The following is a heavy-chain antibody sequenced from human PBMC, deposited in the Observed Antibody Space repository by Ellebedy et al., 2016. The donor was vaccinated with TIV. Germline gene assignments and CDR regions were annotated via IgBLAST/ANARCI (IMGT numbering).Heavy chain of an antibody. V-gene: IGHV3-33*08. CDR1: GFTFSSYG. CDR2: IWYDGSNK. D-gene: IGHD4-17*01. J-gene: IGHJ4*02. CDR3: ARGGSTTVTTQEN. Sequence: GESLKISCAASGFTFSSYGMHWVRQAPGKGLEWVAVIWYDGSNKYSADSVKGRFTISRDNSKNTLYLQMNSLRAEDTAVYYCARGGSTTVTTQENWGQGTLVTVSS.